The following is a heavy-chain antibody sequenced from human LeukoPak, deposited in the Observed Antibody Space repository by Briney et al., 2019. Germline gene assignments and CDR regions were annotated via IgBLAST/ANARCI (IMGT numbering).Heavy chain of an antibody. Sequence: ASVKVSCKASGYTFTSYYMHWVRQAPGQGLEWMGIINPSGGSTSYAQKFQGRVTMTRDTSTSTAYMELSSLRSEDTAVYYCARYYYDSSGELNWFDPWGQGTLVTVSS. CDR1: GYTFTSYY. V-gene: IGHV1-46*01. CDR2: INPSGGST. D-gene: IGHD3-22*01. J-gene: IGHJ5*02. CDR3: ARYYYDSSGELNWFDP.